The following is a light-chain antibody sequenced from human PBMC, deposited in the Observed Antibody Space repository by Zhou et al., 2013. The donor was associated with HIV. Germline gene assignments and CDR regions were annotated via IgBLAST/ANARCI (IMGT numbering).Light chain of an antibody. V-gene: IGKV3-20*01. J-gene: IGKJ3*01. CDR2: DAS. Sequence: EVVMTQSAATLSLSPGERATLSCRASQSVSSNYLAWYQQKRGQAPRLLIFDASRRATGIPDRFSGSGSGTDFTLTISRLEPEDFAVFYCQQYGNSPFTFGPGTTIDIK. CDR3: QQYGNSPFT. CDR1: QSVSSNY.